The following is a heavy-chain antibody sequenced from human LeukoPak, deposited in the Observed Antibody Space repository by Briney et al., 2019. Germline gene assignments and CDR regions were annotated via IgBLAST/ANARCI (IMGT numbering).Heavy chain of an antibody. CDR1: GFTFDDYA. J-gene: IGHJ4*02. D-gene: IGHD1-26*01. V-gene: IGHV3-9*01. CDR2: ISWNSGSI. Sequence: GGSLRLSCAASGFTFDDYAMHWVRQAPGKGLEWVSGISWNSGSIGYADSVKGRFTISRDNAKNSLYLQMNSLRAEDTALYYSAKDIGNSGSTPMDYWGQGTLVTVSS. CDR3: AKDIGNSGSTPMDY.